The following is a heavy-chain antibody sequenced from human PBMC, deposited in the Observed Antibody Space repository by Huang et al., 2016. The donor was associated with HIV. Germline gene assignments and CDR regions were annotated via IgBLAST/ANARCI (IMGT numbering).Heavy chain of an antibody. CDR3: ARERMMSWLDDHDAFDI. CDR1: GGSFSGYY. J-gene: IGHJ3*02. Sequence: QVQLQQWGAGLLKPSETLSLTCAVYGGSFSGYYWSWIRQSPGKGREWIGEINHSRSTNSNPSLKSRLTMSVDTSKNQFSMKLSSVTAADTAVYYCARERMMSWLDDHDAFDIWGQGTMVTVSS. D-gene: IGHD1-1*01. V-gene: IGHV4-34*01. CDR2: INHSRST.